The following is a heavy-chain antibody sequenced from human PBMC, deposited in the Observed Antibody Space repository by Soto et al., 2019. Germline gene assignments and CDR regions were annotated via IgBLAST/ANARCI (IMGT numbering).Heavy chain of an antibody. CDR1: GGPISPYY. J-gene: IGHJ4*02. D-gene: IGHD2-15*01. CDR2: IYFGGTT. V-gene: IGHV4-59*12. CDR3: ARLGGLCQAFDS. Sequence: PSETLSLTSAVSGGPISPYYWAWIRRPPGKGMEWLGYIYFGGTTTYTPSLKSRLTMSLDTSKNQFSLKLTSVAAADTAVYYCARLGGLCQAFDSWGQGALVP.